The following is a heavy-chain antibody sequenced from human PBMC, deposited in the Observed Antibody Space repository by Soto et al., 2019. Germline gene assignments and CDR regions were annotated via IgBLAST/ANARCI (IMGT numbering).Heavy chain of an antibody. CDR1: GGSISSSSYY. V-gene: IGHV4-39*01. J-gene: IGHJ4*02. CDR2: IYYSGST. CDR3: ASLPYDSSGYYSFYYFDY. D-gene: IGHD3-22*01. Sequence: PSDTLSLTCTVSGGSISSSSYYWGWIRQPPGKGLEWIGSIYYSGSTYYNPSLKSRVTISVDTSKNQFSLKLSSVTAADTAVYYCASLPYDSSGYYSFYYFDYWGQGTLVTVSS.